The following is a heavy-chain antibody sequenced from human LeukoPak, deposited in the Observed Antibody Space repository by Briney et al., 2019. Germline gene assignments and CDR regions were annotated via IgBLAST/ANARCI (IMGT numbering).Heavy chain of an antibody. V-gene: IGHV3-30*02. Sequence: GGSLRLSCAASGFTFSSYGMHWVRQAPGKGLEWVAFIRYDGSNKYYADSVKGPFTISRDNSKNTLYLQMNSLRSEDTAVYYCARGNWNYDPAPPNYYYYMDVWGKGTTVTVSS. CDR1: GFTFSSYG. CDR3: ARGNWNYDPAPPNYYYYMDV. J-gene: IGHJ6*03. CDR2: IRYDGSNK. D-gene: IGHD1-7*01.